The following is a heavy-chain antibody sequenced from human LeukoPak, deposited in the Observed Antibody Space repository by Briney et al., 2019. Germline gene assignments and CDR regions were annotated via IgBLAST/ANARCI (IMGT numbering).Heavy chain of an antibody. J-gene: IGHJ4*02. CDR2: INQDGSEK. Sequence: GGSLRLSCAVSGFTFSSHWMSWVRQALGKGLEWVANINQDGSEKHYVDSVKGRFTISRDNAKNSLYLQMNSLRVEDTAVYYCARDGVAAGIYFDYWGQGTLLIVSS. CDR3: ARDGVAAGIYFDY. V-gene: IGHV3-7*01. D-gene: IGHD6-13*01. CDR1: GFTFSSHW.